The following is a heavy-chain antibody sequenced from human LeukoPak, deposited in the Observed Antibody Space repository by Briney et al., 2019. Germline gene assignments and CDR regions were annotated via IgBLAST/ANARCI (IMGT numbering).Heavy chain of an antibody. J-gene: IGHJ3*02. CDR1: GGSISSGSYY. D-gene: IGHD3-22*01. Sequence: SXTLSLTCTVSGGSISSGSYYWSWNRQPGGKGLEWIERIYTSASTNYNPSLKSRVTISVDTSKNQFSLKLSSVTAADTAVYYCARDYYYDSSGYDAFDIWGQGTMVTVSS. CDR3: ARDYYYDSSGYDAFDI. CDR2: IYTSAST. V-gene: IGHV4-61*02.